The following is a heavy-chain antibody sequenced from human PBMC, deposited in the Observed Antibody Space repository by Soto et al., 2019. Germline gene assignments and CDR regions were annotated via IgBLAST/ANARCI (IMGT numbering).Heavy chain of an antibody. CDR2: VYYNENT. J-gene: IGHJ5*01. D-gene: IGHD3-16*01. CDR1: GASINNFAYY. V-gene: IGHV4-39*01. CDR3: ARRDRYYASPGWFDP. Sequence: SETLSLTCSVSGASINNFAYYWGWIRQPPGKGLEWIGTVYYNENTYYNPSLKSRVAISVDTAKNQFYLNLRSGTAADTAIYLCARRDRYYASPGWFDPWGQGTPVTVSS.